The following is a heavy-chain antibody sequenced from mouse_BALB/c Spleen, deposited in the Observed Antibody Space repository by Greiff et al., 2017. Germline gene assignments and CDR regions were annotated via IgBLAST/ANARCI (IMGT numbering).Heavy chain of an antibody. CDR1: GFTFSSYG. V-gene: IGHV5-6-3*01. J-gene: IGHJ1*01. D-gene: IGHD2-1*01. Sequence: EVMLVESGGGLVQPGGSLKLSCAASGFTFSSYGMSWVRQTPDKRLELVATINSNGGSTYYPDSVKGRFTISRDNAKNTLYLQMSSLKSEDTAMYYCARDGGNYDWYFDVWGAGTTVTVSS. CDR2: INSNGGST. CDR3: ARDGGNYDWYFDV.